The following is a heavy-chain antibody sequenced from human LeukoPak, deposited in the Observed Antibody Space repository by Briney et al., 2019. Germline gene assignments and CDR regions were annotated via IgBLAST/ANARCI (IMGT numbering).Heavy chain of an antibody. CDR1: GFTFSSYA. CDR3: AKDLMSMITFGGLFGWFDP. V-gene: IGHV3-30-3*01. D-gene: IGHD3-16*01. Sequence: GGSLRLSCAASGFTFSSYAMHWVRQAPGKGLEWVAVISYDGSNKYYADSVKGRFTISRDNSKNTLYLQMNSLRAEDTAVYYCAKDLMSMITFGGLFGWFDPWGQGTLVTVSS. CDR2: ISYDGSNK. J-gene: IGHJ5*02.